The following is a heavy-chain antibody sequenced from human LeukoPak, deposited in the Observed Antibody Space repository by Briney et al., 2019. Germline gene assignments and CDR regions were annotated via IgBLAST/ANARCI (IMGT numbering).Heavy chain of an antibody. J-gene: IGHJ4*02. Sequence: GGSLRLSCAASGFTFSSYSMNWVRQAPGKGLEWVSAISGSGGSTYYADSVKGRFTISRDNSKNTLYLQMNSLRAEDTAVYYCAKDLQAQYCSSTSCYAWGYWGQGTLVTVSS. CDR2: ISGSGGST. D-gene: IGHD2-2*01. V-gene: IGHV3-23*01. CDR1: GFTFSSYS. CDR3: AKDLQAQYCSSTSCYAWGY.